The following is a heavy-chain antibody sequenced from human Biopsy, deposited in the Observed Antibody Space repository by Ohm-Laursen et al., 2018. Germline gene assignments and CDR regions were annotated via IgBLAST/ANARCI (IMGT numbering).Heavy chain of an antibody. V-gene: IGHV1-69*06. D-gene: IGHD3-10*01. Sequence: ASSVKVSCKVIGGTFSASGISWVRLAPGHGLEFVGGIIPIFQTTHYAQSFQGRVTIVADKSTSTAYMELSSLRSDDTATYYCATVRGLVWFGELIAWGQGTLVTVSS. J-gene: IGHJ5*02. CDR2: IIPIFQTT. CDR3: ATVRGLVWFGELIA. CDR1: GGTFSASG.